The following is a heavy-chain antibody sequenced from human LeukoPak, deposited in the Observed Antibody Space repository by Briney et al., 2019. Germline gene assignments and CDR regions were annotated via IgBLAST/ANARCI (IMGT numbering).Heavy chain of an antibody. CDR3: ARASAARHFDY. CDR1: GGSISSYY. J-gene: IGHJ4*02. CDR2: IYYSGST. Sequence: PSETLSLTCTVSGGSISSYYWSWIRQPPGKGLEWIGYIYYSGSTNYNPSLKSRVTIPVDTSKNQFSLKLSSVTAADTAVYYCARASAARHFDYWGQGTLVTVSS. V-gene: IGHV4-59*01. D-gene: IGHD6-6*01.